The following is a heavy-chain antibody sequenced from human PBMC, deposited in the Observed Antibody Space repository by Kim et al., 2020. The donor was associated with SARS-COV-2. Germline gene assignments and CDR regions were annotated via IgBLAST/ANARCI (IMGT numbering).Heavy chain of an antibody. D-gene: IGHD6-13*01. V-gene: IGHV5-51*01. CDR2: IYPGDSDT. CDR3: ARHGIAAPLNYYYYGMDV. J-gene: IGHJ6*02. Sequence: GESLKISCKGSGYSFTSYWIGWVRQMPGKGLEWMGIIYPGDSDTRYSPSFQGQVTISADKSISTAYLQWSSLKASDTAMYYCARHGIAAPLNYYYYGMDVWGQGTTVTVSS. CDR1: GYSFTSYW.